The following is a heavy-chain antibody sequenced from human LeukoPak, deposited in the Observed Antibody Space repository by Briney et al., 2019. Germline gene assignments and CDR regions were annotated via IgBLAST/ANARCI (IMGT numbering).Heavy chain of an antibody. CDR3: ARRRGTMTLRGGSAFDI. D-gene: IGHD3-22*01. CDR2: IYHSGST. Sequence: PSETLSLTCAVSGGSISTSNWWSWVRQPPGKGLEWIGEIYHSGSTNYNPSLKSRVTISVDTSKNQFSLKLSSVTAADTAVYYCARRRGTMTLRGGSAFDIWGQGTMVTVSS. CDR1: GGSISTSNW. J-gene: IGHJ3*02. V-gene: IGHV4-4*02.